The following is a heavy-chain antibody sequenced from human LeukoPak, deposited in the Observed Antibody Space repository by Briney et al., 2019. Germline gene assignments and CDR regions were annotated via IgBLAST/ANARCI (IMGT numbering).Heavy chain of an antibody. CDR3: ARVGYYGSGSYYGMDV. D-gene: IGHD3-10*01. CDR2: ISSSGSTI. CDR1: GFTFSSYG. J-gene: IGHJ6*03. Sequence: PGGSLRLSCAASGFTFSSYGMSWVRQAPGKGLEWVSYISSSGSTIYYADSVKGRFTISRDNAKNSLYLQMNSLRAEDTAVYYCARVGYYGSGSYYGMDVWGKGTTVTVSS. V-gene: IGHV3-48*04.